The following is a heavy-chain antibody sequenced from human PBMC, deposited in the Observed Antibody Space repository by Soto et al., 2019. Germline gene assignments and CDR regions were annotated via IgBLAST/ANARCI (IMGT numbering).Heavy chain of an antibody. CDR2: ISGSGGST. V-gene: IGHV3-23*01. CDR1: GFPFSSYA. J-gene: IGHJ5*02. D-gene: IGHD2-15*01. CDR3: AKEILGYCSGGSCYSDWFDP. Sequence: PGGSLRLSCANSGFPFSSYAMSWVRQAPGEGLEWVSAISGSGGSTYYADSVKGRFTISRDNSKNTLYLQMNSLRAEDTAVYYCAKEILGYCSGGSCYSDWFDPWGRGTLVTVSS.